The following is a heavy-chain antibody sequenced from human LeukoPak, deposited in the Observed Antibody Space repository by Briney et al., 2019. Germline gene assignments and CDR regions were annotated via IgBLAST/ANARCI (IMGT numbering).Heavy chain of an antibody. CDR3: ARLFPDYVWGSYRYTPPPLDY. V-gene: IGHV4-34*01. J-gene: IGHJ4*02. D-gene: IGHD3-16*02. CDR1: GGSFSGCY. Sequence: PSETLSLTCAVYGGSFSGCYWSWIRQPPGKGLEWIGEINHSGSTNYNPSLKSRVTISVDTSKNQFSLKLSSVTAADTAVYYCARLFPDYVWGSYRYTPPPLDYWGQGTLVTVSS. CDR2: INHSGST.